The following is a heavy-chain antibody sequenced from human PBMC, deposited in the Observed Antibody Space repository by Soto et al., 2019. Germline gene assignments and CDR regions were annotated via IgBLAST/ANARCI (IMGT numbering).Heavy chain of an antibody. Sequence: QVKLAQSGAEVKKPGASVKVSCKTSGYTFTSYHISWVRQAPGQGLEWMGWISAYNTNTNYAQKFQGRVTMTTDTLTSTAYMELRSLSSDDTAVYYCARDTPPTDYCGQGTLVTVSS. CDR2: ISAYNTNT. J-gene: IGHJ4*02. V-gene: IGHV1-18*01. CDR1: GYTFTSYH. CDR3: ARDTPPTDY.